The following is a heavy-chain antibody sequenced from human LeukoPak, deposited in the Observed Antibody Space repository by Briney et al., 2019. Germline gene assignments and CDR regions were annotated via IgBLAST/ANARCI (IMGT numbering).Heavy chain of an antibody. V-gene: IGHV1-8*03. D-gene: IGHD3-3*01. CDR3: ARVARYYDFWSGFYYYYMDV. CDR2: MNPNSGNT. Sequence: GASVKVSCKASGYTFTSYDINWVRQATGQGLEWMGWMNPNSGNTGYAQKFQGRVTITRNTSISTAYMELSSLRSEDTAVYYCARVARYYDFWSGFYYYYMDVWGKGTTVTVSS. CDR1: GYTFTSYD. J-gene: IGHJ6*03.